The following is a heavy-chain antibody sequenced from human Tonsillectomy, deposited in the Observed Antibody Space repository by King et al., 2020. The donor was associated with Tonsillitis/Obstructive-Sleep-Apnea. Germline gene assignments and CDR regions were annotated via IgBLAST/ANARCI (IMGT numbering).Heavy chain of an antibody. V-gene: IGHV3-48*03. CDR2: LRRRGRPV. D-gene: IGHD3-22*01. J-gene: IGHJ4*02. CDR3: ARMESSGYFFDF. Sequence: LFPPGGSLRLSCAASGFPFPRSALPWVRPAPGPVLAWLSSLRRRGRPVFYAASMQGRGTISRDNAKNSLYLQRNSLRAEDTAVYYCARMESSGYFFDFWGQGTLVTVSS. CDR1: GFPFPRSA.